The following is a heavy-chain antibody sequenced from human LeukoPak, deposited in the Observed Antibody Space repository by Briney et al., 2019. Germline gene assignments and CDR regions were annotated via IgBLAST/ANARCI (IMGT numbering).Heavy chain of an antibody. V-gene: IGHV3-30*03. Sequence: GGSLRLSCAASGFTFSSYSMNWVRQAPGKGLEWVAVISYDGSNKYYADSVKGRFTISRDNAKNSLYLQMNSLRAEDTAVYYCARAALDSSGYYYYYYGMDVWGQGTTVTVSS. CDR2: ISYDGSNK. CDR3: ARAALDSSGYYYYYYGMDV. D-gene: IGHD3-22*01. J-gene: IGHJ6*02. CDR1: GFTFSSYS.